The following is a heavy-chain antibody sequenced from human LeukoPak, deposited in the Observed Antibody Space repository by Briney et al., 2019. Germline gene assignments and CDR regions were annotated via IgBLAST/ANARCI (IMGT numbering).Heavy chain of an antibody. CDR3: ARVGNYYELGY. Sequence: GGSLRLSCAASGFTFSSYSMNWVRQAPGKGLKWVSSISSSSSYVYYADSVKGRFTISRDNAKKSLYLQMNSLRAEDTAVYYCARVGNYYELGYWGQGTLVTVSS. V-gene: IGHV3-21*01. J-gene: IGHJ4*02. CDR2: ISSSSSYV. CDR1: GFTFSSYS. D-gene: IGHD3-22*01.